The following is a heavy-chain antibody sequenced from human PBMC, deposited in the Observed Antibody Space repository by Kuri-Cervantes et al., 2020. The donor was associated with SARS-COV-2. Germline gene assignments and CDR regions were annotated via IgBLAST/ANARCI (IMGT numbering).Heavy chain of an antibody. D-gene: IGHD2-15*01. CDR3: ARDLGWPVVGWFDP. V-gene: IGHV1-8*03. Sequence: ASVKVSCKASTYTFTTYDINWVRQATGQGLEWMGWMNPNSGNTGYAQKFQGRVTITRNTSISTAYMELSSLRSEDTAVYYCARDLGWPVVGWFDPWGHGTLVTVSS. CDR1: TYTFTTYD. J-gene: IGHJ5*02. CDR2: MNPNSGNT.